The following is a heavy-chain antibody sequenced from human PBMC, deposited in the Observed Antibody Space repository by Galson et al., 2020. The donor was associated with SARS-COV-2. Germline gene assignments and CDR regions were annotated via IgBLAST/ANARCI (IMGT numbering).Heavy chain of an antibody. CDR3: AKSGVGGSG. V-gene: IGHV3-30*02. Sequence: QLGESLKISCAASGFTFSTYGMHWVRQTPGKGPEWVAFMRSEGSNEYYADSVKGRFTISRDNSKNTLFLQMNSMGPEDTAVYYCAKSGVGGSGWGQGSLVTGSS. D-gene: IGHD3-10*01. CDR1: GFTFSTYG. J-gene: IGHJ4*02. CDR2: MRSEGSNE.